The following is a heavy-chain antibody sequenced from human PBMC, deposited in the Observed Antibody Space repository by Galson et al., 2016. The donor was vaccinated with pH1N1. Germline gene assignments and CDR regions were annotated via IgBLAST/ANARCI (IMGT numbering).Heavy chain of an antibody. V-gene: IGHV5-51*01. D-gene: IGHD1-1*01. CDR1: GYSFTTSW. J-gene: IGHJ6*02. CDR2: IYAGDSDA. CDR3: ARQNEGALDV. Sequence: QSGAEVKKPGESLKISCKGSGYSFTTSWIGWVRQMPGKGLEWMGIIYAGDSDAGYSPSLKGQVSFSVDKSITTADLQWRSLKASDTAIYYCARQNEGALDVWGQGTTVTVSS.